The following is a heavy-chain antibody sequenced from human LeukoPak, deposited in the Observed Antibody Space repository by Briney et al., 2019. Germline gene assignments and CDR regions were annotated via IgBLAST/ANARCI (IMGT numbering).Heavy chain of an antibody. V-gene: IGHV4-59*01. CDR2: VYYSGSA. CDR3: ARGDSGSFSQFDC. J-gene: IGHJ4*02. Sequence: SETLSLTCTVSGGSISSYYWSWIRQPPGKGLEWIGYVYYSGSANYNPSLKSRVTISVDTSKNQFSLKLTSVTAADTAVYYCARGDSGSFSQFDCWGQGTLVTVSS. D-gene: IGHD1-26*01. CDR1: GGSISSYY.